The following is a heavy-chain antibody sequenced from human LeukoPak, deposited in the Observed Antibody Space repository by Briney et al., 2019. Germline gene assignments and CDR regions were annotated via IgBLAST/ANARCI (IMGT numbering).Heavy chain of an antibody. V-gene: IGHV3-23*01. CDR2: ISGSGGST. CDR3: AKSHSSSWYYFDY. Sequence: PGGSLRLSCAASGVTFSGYAMTWVRQAPGKGLEWVSSISGSGGSTYYAASVKGRFTISRDNSKNTLYLQMNSLRAEATAVYYCAKSHSSSWYYFDYWGQGTLVTVSS. CDR1: GVTFSGYA. J-gene: IGHJ4*02. D-gene: IGHD6-13*01.